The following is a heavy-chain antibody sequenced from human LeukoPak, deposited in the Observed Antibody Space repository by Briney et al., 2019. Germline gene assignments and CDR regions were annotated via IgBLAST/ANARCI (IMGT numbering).Heavy chain of an antibody. Sequence: SETLSLTCAVYGGSFSGYYWSWIRQPPGKGLEWIGEINHSGSTNYNPSLKSRVTISVDTSKNQFSLKLSSVTAADTAVYYCARHRKWFGELLSWFDPWGQGTLVTVSS. J-gene: IGHJ5*02. CDR1: GGSFSGYY. CDR2: INHSGST. V-gene: IGHV4-34*01. CDR3: ARHRKWFGELLSWFDP. D-gene: IGHD3-10*01.